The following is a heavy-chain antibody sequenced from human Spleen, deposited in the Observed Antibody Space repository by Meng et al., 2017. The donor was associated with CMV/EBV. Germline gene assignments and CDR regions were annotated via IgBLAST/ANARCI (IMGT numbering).Heavy chain of an antibody. CDR3: ARDGTMVITTTDDAFGV. D-gene: IGHD4/OR15-4a*01. CDR2: ISSSSSFI. V-gene: IGHV3-21*01. CDR1: GFTFSTYS. Sequence: GGSLRLSCAASGFTFSTYSMNWVRQAPGKGLEWVSSISSSSSFISYADSVRGRFTISRDNAKNSLYLQMSSLRAEDTAVYYCARDGTMVITTTDDAFGVWGQGTMVTVSS. J-gene: IGHJ3*01.